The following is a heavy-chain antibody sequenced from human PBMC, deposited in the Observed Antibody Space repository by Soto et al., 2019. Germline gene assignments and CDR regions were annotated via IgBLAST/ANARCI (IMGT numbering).Heavy chain of an antibody. J-gene: IGHJ6*02. Sequence: SVKVSCKASGGTFSSYAISWVRQAPGQGLEWMGGIIPIFGTANYAQKFQGRVTITADESTSTTYMELSSLRSEDTAVYYCARDWSYDSSGYYYGSDYYGMDVWGQGTTVTVSS. CDR3: ARDWSYDSSGYYYGSDYYGMDV. V-gene: IGHV1-69*13. D-gene: IGHD3-22*01. CDR1: GGTFSSYA. CDR2: IIPIFGTA.